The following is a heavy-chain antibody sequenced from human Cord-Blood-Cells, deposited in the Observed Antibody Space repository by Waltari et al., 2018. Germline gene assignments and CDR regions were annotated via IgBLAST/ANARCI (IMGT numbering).Heavy chain of an antibody. V-gene: IGHV4-38-2*02. CDR3: ASIAARDAFDI. CDR2: IYHSGST. CDR1: GYSISSGYY. Sequence: QVQLQESGPGLVKPSETLSLTCTVSGYSISSGYYWGWIRHPPGKGLEWIGSIYHSGSTYYNRSLKSRVTISVDTSKNQFSLKLSSVTAADTAVYYCASIAARDAFDIWGQGTMVTVSS. J-gene: IGHJ3*02. D-gene: IGHD6-6*01.